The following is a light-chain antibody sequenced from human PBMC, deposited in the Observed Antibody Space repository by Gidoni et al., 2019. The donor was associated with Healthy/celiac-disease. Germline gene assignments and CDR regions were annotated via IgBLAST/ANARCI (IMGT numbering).Light chain of an antibody. J-gene: IGKJ4*01. V-gene: IGKV3-11*01. Sequence: EIVLTQSPATLSLSPGERATLSCRASQSVSSYLAWYQQKPGQAPRLLIYDASNRATGIPARFSGSGSGTDFTLTISSLEPEDFAVYYCQQRSNWPLELTFGGGTKVEI. CDR1: QSVSSY. CDR3: QQRSNWPLELT. CDR2: DAS.